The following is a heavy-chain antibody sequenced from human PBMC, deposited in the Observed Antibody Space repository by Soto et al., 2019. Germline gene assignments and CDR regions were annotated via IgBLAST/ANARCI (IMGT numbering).Heavy chain of an antibody. D-gene: IGHD2-2*01. Sequence: GESLKISCKGSGYSFTSYWISWVRQMPGKGLEWMGRIDPSDSYTNYSPSFQGHVTISADKSISTAYLQWSSLKASDTAMYYCARGDIVVVPAAIQGAYYYYGMDVWGQGTTVTVYS. V-gene: IGHV5-10-1*01. CDR3: ARGDIVVVPAAIQGAYYYYGMDV. CDR1: GYSFTSYW. J-gene: IGHJ6*02. CDR2: IDPSDSYT.